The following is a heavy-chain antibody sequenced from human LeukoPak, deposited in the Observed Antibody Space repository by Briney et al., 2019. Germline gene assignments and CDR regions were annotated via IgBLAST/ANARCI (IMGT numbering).Heavy chain of an antibody. D-gene: IGHD3-3*01. Sequence: ASVKVSCKASGYTFTSYDINWVRQATGQGLEWMGWMNPNSGNTGYAQKFQGRVTMTRNTSMSTAYMELSSLRSEDTAVYYCARGPAPYHDFWSGPTGYYYYMDVWGKGTTVTVSS. J-gene: IGHJ6*03. CDR3: ARGPAPYHDFWSGPTGYYYYMDV. CDR2: MNPNSGNT. CDR1: GYTFTSYD. V-gene: IGHV1-8*01.